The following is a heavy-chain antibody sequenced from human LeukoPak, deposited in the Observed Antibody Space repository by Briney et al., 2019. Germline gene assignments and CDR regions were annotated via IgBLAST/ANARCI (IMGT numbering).Heavy chain of an antibody. V-gene: IGHV3-30*01. D-gene: IGHD5-24*01. CDR3: TRDAYNFNDFDY. Sequence: PGGSLRLSCAVSEFTFSHFAMHWLRQAPGKGLEWVAVVSSHGNDGYSADSVKGRFTISRDNSKNPLSLQIDSQRAEDTAIYYCTRDAYNFNDFDYWGQGTLVTVSS. CDR2: VSSHGNDG. CDR1: EFTFSHFA. J-gene: IGHJ4*02.